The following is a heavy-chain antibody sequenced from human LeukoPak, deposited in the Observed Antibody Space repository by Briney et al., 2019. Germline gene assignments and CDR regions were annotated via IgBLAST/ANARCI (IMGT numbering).Heavy chain of an antibody. CDR3: AKDLYYDSSGAFDY. J-gene: IGHJ4*02. CDR2: ISGSGGST. V-gene: IGHV3-23*01. D-gene: IGHD3-22*01. CDR1: GFTFSSYA. Sequence: PVGSLRLSCAASGFTFSSYAMSWVRQAPGKGLEWVSAISGSGGSTYYADSVKGRFTISRDNSKNTLYLQMNSLRAEDTAVYYCAKDLYYDSSGAFDYWGRGTLVTVSS.